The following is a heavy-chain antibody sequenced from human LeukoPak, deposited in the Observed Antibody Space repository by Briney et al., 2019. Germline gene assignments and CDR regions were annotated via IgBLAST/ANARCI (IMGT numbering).Heavy chain of an antibody. CDR2: IYSSENT. Sequence: SETLSLTCTVSGGSISRYYWSWIRQPPGKGLEWIGYIYSSENTYYNPSLNSRVTISVDTSKNQFSLKLSSVTAADTAVYYCARYDSGSFSIDNWGQGTLVTVSS. V-gene: IGHV4-59*12. CDR1: GGSISRYY. J-gene: IGHJ4*02. CDR3: ARYDSGSFSIDN. D-gene: IGHD1-26*01.